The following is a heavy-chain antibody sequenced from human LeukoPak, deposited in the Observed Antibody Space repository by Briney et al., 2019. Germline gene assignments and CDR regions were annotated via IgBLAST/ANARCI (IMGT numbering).Heavy chain of an antibody. CDR1: GYSFTGYH. Sequence: ASVKVSCKAFGYSFTGYHLHWVRQAPRQGLEWMGWVNPKTGGTNHARKFQGRVTMTRDTSINTVNMELSRLTSDDTAVYYCAREFSSKLEWLAYVTGDDAFDVWGQGTMITVS. CDR2: VNPKTGGT. J-gene: IGHJ3*01. D-gene: IGHD3-3*01. CDR3: AREFSSKLEWLAYVTGDDAFDV. V-gene: IGHV1-2*02.